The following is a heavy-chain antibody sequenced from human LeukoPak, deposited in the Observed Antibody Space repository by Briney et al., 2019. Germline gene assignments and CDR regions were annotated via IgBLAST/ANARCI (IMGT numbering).Heavy chain of an antibody. J-gene: IGHJ6*03. V-gene: IGHV1-69*05. CDR1: GGTFISYA. D-gene: IGHD6-19*01. Sequence: SVKVSCKASGGTFISYAISWVRQAPGKGVEWMGRIIPIFGKANYAQKFHGRVTITTDESTSTAYMELSSLRSEDTAVYYCASGSAQIAVAGTMDYYYYYMDVWGKGTTVTVSS. CDR2: IIPIFGKA. CDR3: ASGSAQIAVAGTMDYYYYYMDV.